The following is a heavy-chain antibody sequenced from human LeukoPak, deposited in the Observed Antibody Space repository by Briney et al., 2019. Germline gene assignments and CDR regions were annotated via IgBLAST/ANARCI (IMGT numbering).Heavy chain of an antibody. CDR2: ISGSGGST. CDR1: EFTFSSYA. D-gene: IGHD3-9*01. Sequence: PGGSLRLSCAASEFTFSSYAMSWVRQAPGKGLEWVSAISGSGGSTYYADSVKGRFTISRDNSKNTLYLQMNSLRAEDTAVYYCAKDMRFDWTPYYFDYWGQGTLVTVSS. V-gene: IGHV3-23*01. J-gene: IGHJ4*02. CDR3: AKDMRFDWTPYYFDY.